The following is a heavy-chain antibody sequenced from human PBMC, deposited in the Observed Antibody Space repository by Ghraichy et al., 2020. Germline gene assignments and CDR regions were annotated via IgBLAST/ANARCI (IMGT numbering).Heavy chain of an antibody. Sequence: SETLSLTCAVSGGSISSGGYSWSWIRQPPGKGLEWIGYIYSSGSTYYNPSLRSRITISVDTSKNQFYLKLSSVTAADTAVYYCARAGDMVQSSGWNVEYWGQGTLVTVSS. J-gene: IGHJ4*02. CDR1: GGSISSGGYS. CDR2: IYSSGST. V-gene: IGHV4-30-4*07. CDR3: ARAGDMVQSSGWNVEY. D-gene: IGHD6-19*01.